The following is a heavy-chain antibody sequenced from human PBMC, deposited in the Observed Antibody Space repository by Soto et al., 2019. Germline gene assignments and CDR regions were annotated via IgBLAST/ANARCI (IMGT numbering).Heavy chain of an antibody. CDR2: IYYSGST. Sequence: QVQLQESGPGLVKPSQTLSLTCTVSGGSISSGDYYWSWIRQPPGKGLEWSGYIYYSGSTYYNPSLKSRVTISVDTSKNQFSLKLSAVTAADTGVYYCASTIVGVEHNWFDPWGQGTLVTVSS. V-gene: IGHV4-30-4*01. CDR1: GGSISSGDYY. D-gene: IGHD3-3*01. CDR3: ASTIVGVEHNWFDP. J-gene: IGHJ5*02.